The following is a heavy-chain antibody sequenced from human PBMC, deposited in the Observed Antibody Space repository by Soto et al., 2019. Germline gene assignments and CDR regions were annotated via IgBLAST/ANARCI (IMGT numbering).Heavy chain of an antibody. CDR3: VGWISGSTGA. Sequence: GGSLRLSCAASGFIVSSNYMSWVRQAPGKGLEWVSVIYSGGSTYYADSVKGRFTISRDNSKNTLYLQMNSLTDEDTAVYFFVGWISGSTGAWCQGTMVTVSS. V-gene: IGHV3-53*01. CDR2: IYSGGST. D-gene: IGHD1-26*01. J-gene: IGHJ3*01. CDR1: GFIVSSNY.